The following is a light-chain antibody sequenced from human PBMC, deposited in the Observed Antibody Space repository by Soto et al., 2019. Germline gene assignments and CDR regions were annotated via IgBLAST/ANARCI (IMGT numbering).Light chain of an antibody. V-gene: IGKV3-15*01. CDR3: QQYNNWPRRT. Sequence: EIVMTQYPATLSVSPGERATLSCRASQSVSSNLAWYQQKPGQAPRLLIYGASTRATGIPARFSGSGSGTEFTLTLSSLQSEDFAVYYCQQYNNWPRRTFGQGTKVEIK. J-gene: IGKJ1*01. CDR1: QSVSSN. CDR2: GAS.